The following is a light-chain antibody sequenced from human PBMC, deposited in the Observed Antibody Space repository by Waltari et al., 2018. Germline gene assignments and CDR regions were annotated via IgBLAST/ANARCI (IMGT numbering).Light chain of an antibody. CDR3: QQYSTFPPT. V-gene: IGKV1-16*01. J-gene: IGKJ4*01. CDR1: QAISTF. CDR2: AAS. Sequence: DLPLTPSPSSLSPSVGDSVILTCRASQAISTFLAWFPLKPGKAPKSLIYAASTLQTGVSSIFSGSGSGTDFTLTISSLQPGDCATYYCQQYSTFPPTFGGGTRVEI.